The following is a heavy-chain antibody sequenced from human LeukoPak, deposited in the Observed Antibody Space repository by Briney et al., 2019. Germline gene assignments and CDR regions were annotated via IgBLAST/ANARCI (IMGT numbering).Heavy chain of an antibody. CDR1: GGSISSGGYY. J-gene: IGHJ4*02. CDR2: IYYSGST. Sequence: PSETLSLTRTVSGGSISSGGYYWSWIRQHPGKGLEWIGYIYYSGSTYYNPSLKSRVTISVDTSKNQFSLKLSSVTAADTAVYYCARGIAARPVDYWGQGTLVTVSS. D-gene: IGHD6-6*01. V-gene: IGHV4-31*03. CDR3: ARGIAARPVDY.